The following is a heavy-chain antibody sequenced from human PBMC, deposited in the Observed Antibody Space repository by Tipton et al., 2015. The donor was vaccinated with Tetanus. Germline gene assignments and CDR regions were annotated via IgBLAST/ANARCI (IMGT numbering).Heavy chain of an antibody. Sequence: TLSLTCSVSGDSIRSEDYYWGWIRQSPGKGLEWLGYIYYSGRTYNNPSLKSRVSISLDASKNQFSLSLNSVTAADSATYYCARLTCSSPSCYFYYYFYVDVWGTGPAVAVSS. J-gene: IGHJ6*03. V-gene: IGHV4-30-4*01. CDR1: GDSIRSEDYY. D-gene: IGHD2-2*01. CDR3: ARLTCSSPSCYFYYYFYVDV. CDR2: IYYSGRT.